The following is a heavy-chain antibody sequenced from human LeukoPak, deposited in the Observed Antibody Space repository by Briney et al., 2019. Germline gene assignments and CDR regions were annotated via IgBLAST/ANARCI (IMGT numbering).Heavy chain of an antibody. J-gene: IGHJ4*02. CDR1: GYTFTSYG. V-gene: IGHV1-18*01. D-gene: IGHD3-10*01. CDR2: ISAYNGNT. CDR3: ARARGGPSDLWFGELSSIGGATDFDY. Sequence: ASVTVSFKASGYTFTSYGTSGVRQAPGQGLEGMGWISAYNGNTNYAQKLQGRVTMTTDTSKSTAYMELRSLRSDDTAVYYCARARGGPSDLWFGELSSIGGATDFDYWGQGTLVTVSS.